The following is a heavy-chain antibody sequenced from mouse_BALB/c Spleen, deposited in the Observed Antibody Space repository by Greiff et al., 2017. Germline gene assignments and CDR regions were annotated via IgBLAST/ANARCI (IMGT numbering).Heavy chain of an antibody. V-gene: IGHV7-1*02. CDR1: GFTFSDFY. CDR2: SRNKANDYTT. CDR3: ARDAVWSSMDY. D-gene: IGHD2-10*02. Sequence: EVNVVESGGGLVQPGGSLRLSCATSGFTFSDFYMEWVRQPPGKRLEWIAASRNKANDYTTEYSASVKGRFIVSRDTSQSILYLQMNALRAEDTAIYYCARDAVWSSMDYWGQGTSVTVSS. J-gene: IGHJ4*01.